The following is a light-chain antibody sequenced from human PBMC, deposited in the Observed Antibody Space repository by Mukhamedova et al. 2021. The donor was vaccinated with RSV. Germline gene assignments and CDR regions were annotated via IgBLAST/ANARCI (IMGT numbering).Light chain of an antibody. Sequence: PGKAPKSLIFAASTLQSGVPSRFSGGESGADFTLTISSLQPEDSATYYCLQSTTVPLTFGPGTKVDIK. V-gene: IGKV1-16*01. J-gene: IGKJ3*01. CDR3: LQSTTVPLT. CDR2: AAS.